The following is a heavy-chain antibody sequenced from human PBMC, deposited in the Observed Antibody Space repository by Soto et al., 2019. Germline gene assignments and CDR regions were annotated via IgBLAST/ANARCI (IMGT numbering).Heavy chain of an antibody. CDR3: AKATATGGGAFDI. CDR2: ILVGGST. CDR1: GFTCSSYD. J-gene: IGHJ3*02. D-gene: IGHD2-8*02. V-gene: IGHV3-23*01. Sequence: GGSLRLSCAASGFTCSSYDMSWVRQAPGKGLEWVSTILVGGSTYYPDSVKGRFTISRDNSKNTLFLQMNSLTAGDTAVYYCAKATATGGGAFDICGQGTMVTVSS.